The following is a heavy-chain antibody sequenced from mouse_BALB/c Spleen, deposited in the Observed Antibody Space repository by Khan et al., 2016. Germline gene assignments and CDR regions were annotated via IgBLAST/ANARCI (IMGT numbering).Heavy chain of an antibody. Sequence: VQLQQSGPELVKPGASVKMSCKASGYTITDYVITWVKQRTGQGLEWIGEIFPGSGSTYYHEKFKGKATLTADKSSNTVYMQVSSLTSKDSAVYFCARGLYDGYFWGQSTTLTVSS. CDR3: ARGLYDGYF. D-gene: IGHD2-3*01. CDR2: IFPGSGST. CDR1: GYTITDYV. J-gene: IGHJ2*01. V-gene: IGHV1-77*01.